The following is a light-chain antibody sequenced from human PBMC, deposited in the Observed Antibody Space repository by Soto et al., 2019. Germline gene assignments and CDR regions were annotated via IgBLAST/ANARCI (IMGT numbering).Light chain of an antibody. CDR1: RSDVGGYNY. V-gene: IGLV2-14*01. J-gene: IGLJ2*01. CDR2: DVS. Sequence: QSALTQPASVSGSPGQSITISCTGTRSDVGGYNYVSWYQQHPGKAPKLMLYDVSNRPSGVSNRFSGSKSANTASLTISGLQAEDEADYYCSSYTGSSTYVVFGGGTKLTVL. CDR3: SSYTGSSTYVV.